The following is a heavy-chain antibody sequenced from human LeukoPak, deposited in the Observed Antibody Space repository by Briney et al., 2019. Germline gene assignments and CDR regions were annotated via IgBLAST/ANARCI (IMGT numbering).Heavy chain of an antibody. CDR1: GFTFSSYG. D-gene: IGHD4-17*01. Sequence: GGSLRLSCAASGFTFSSYGMHWVRQAPGKGLEWVAVIWYDGSNKYYADSVKGRFTISRDNSKNTLYLQMNSLRAEDTAVYYCARVYGENYFDYWGQGTLVTVSS. J-gene: IGHJ4*02. V-gene: IGHV3-33*01. CDR2: IWYDGSNK. CDR3: ARVYGENYFDY.